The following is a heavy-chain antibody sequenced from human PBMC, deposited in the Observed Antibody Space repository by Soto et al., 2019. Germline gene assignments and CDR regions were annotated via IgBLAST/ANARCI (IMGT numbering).Heavy chain of an antibody. Sequence: GGSLRLSCAASGFTFSSYAMSWVRQAPGKGLEWVSVIYSGGSTHYADSVKGRFTISRDNSKNTLYLQLNSLRAEDTAVYYCARGRRAVAGYFYYYMDVWGKGTTVTVSS. CDR1: GFTFSSYA. V-gene: IGHV3-66*01. CDR2: IYSGGST. D-gene: IGHD6-19*01. J-gene: IGHJ6*03. CDR3: ARGRRAVAGYFYYYMDV.